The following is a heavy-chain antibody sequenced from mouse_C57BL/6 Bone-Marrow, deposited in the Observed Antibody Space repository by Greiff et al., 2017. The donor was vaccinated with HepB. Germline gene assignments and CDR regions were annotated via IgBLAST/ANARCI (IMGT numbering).Heavy chain of an antibody. CDR2: IYPGSGST. J-gene: IGHJ1*03. CDR3: ARCPFGYDDWYFDV. D-gene: IGHD2-2*01. CDR1: GYTFTSYW. Sequence: VQLQQPGAELVKPGASVKMSCKASGYTFTSYWITWVKQRPGQGLEWIGDIYPGSGSTNYNEKFKSKATLTVDTSSSTAYMQLSSLTSEDSAVYYSARCPFGYDDWYFDVWGTGTTVTVSS. V-gene: IGHV1-55*01.